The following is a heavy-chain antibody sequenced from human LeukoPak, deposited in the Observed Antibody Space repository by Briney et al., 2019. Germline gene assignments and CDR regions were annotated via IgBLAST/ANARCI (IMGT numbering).Heavy chain of an antibody. V-gene: IGHV3-30*18. CDR1: GFTFSSYG. CDR3: AKELRDSSSRFLDY. Sequence: SGGSLRLSCAASGFTFSSYGMHWVRQAPGKGLEWVAVISYDGSNKYYADSVKGRFTISRDNSKNTLYLQMNSLRAEDTAVYYCAKELRDSSSRFLDYWGQGTLVTVSS. CDR2: ISYDGSNK. D-gene: IGHD6-13*01. J-gene: IGHJ4*02.